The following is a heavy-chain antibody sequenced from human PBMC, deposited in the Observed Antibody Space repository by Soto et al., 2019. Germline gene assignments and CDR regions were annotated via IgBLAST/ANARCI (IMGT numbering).Heavy chain of an antibody. J-gene: IGHJ4*02. CDR2: IWYDGSNK. Sequence: GSLRLSCAASGFTFSSYGMHWVRQAPGKGLEWVAVIWYDGSNKYYADSVKGRFTISRDNSKNTLYLQMNSLRAEDTAVYYCARDPHYDILTGYYRDDTPIDYWGQGTLVTVSS. CDR3: ARDPHYDILTGYYRDDTPIDY. V-gene: IGHV3-33*01. D-gene: IGHD3-9*01. CDR1: GFTFSSYG.